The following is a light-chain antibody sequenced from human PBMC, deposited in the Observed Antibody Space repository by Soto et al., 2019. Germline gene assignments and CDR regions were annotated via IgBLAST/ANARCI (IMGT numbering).Light chain of an antibody. Sequence: EIVLTQSPGTLSLSPGDRATLSCRASQSVSIYLAWYQQKPGQAPRLLIYDASNRVTGIPARFSGSGSGTDFTLTISRVEPGDFAVYYCQQRVDWLTFGGGTKLEIK. V-gene: IGKV3-11*01. CDR1: QSVSIY. CDR2: DAS. J-gene: IGKJ4*01. CDR3: QQRVDWLT.